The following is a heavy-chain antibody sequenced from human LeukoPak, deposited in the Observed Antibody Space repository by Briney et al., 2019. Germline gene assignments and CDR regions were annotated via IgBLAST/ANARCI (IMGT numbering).Heavy chain of an antibody. D-gene: IGHD5-12*01. J-gene: IGHJ6*02. CDR2: ISTSGSTI. Sequence: GGSLRLSCAASGFTFSDYYMSWMRQAPGKGLDSLSYISTSGSTIYYADSVKGRFTISRDNAKNSLYLQMNSLRAEDTAVYYCARDKRGYSGYEGGYHYYGMDVWGQGTTVTVSS. V-gene: IGHV3-11*01. CDR1: GFTFSDYY. CDR3: ARDKRGYSGYEGGYHYYGMDV.